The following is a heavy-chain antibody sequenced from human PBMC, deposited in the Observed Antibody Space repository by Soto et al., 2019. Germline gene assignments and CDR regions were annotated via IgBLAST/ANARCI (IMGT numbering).Heavy chain of an antibody. CDR3: GRDKDRLQIVGNTRDLLDV. CDR2: IMPIFRTP. CDR1: GGTFSNSA. Sequence: QVQLEQSGAEVKKPGSSVKVSCKTSGGTFSNSAISWVRQAPGQGPEWMGGIMPIFRTPDYAQKFEDRVTITSDESKTTAYIELRGRRCDDTAVYYCGRDKDRLQIVGNTRDLLDVWGQGTTVTVSS. D-gene: IGHD1-1*01. J-gene: IGHJ6*02. V-gene: IGHV1-69*05.